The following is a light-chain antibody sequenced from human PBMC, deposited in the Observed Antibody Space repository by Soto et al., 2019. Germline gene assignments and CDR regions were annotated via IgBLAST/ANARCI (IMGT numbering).Light chain of an antibody. CDR1: SSDVGGYNS. V-gene: IGLV2-14*01. J-gene: IGLJ2*01. Sequence: QSALTQPASVSGSPGQSITISCTGTSSDVGGYNSVSWYQQYPGKAPKLMIYDVSNRPSGVSNRFSGSKSGNTASLTISGLQAEDEDDYYCSSYTSSSTLEVVFGGGTKLTVL. CDR3: SSYTSSSTLEVV. CDR2: DVS.